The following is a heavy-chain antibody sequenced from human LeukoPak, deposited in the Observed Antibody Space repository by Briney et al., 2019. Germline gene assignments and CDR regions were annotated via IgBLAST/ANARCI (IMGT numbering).Heavy chain of an antibody. Sequence: GGSLRLSCAASGFTVSSNYMSWVRQAPGKGLEWVSVIYSGGSTYYADSVKGRFTISRDNSKNTLYLQMNSLRAEDTAVYYCARENDRIYYFDFWGQGTLLTVSS. CDR3: ARENDRIYYFDF. D-gene: IGHD1-1*01. CDR2: IYSGGST. CDR1: GFTVSSNY. J-gene: IGHJ4*02. V-gene: IGHV3-53*01.